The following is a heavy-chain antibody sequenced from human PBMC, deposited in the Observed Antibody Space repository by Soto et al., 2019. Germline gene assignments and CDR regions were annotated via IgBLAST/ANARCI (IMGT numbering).Heavy chain of an antibody. V-gene: IGHV1-18*01. D-gene: IGHD3-10*01. CDR1: GYTFTSHG. Sequence: VSVKVSCKASGYTFTSHGISWVRQAPGQGLEWMGWISAYNGNTNYAQKLQGRVTMTTDTSTSTAYMELRSLRSDDTAVYYCARGIGLLWFGESPYYFDYWGQGTLVTVSS. CDR2: ISAYNGNT. J-gene: IGHJ4*02. CDR3: ARGIGLLWFGESPYYFDY.